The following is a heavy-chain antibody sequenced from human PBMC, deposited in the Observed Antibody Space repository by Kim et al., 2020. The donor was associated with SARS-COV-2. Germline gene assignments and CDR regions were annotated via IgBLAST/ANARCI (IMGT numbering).Heavy chain of an antibody. Sequence: GGSLRLSCAASGFTVSSNYMSWVRHAPGKGLEWVSVIYSGGSTYYEDSVKGRFTISRDNSKNTLYLQMNSLRAEDTAVYYCARVRSIAAAKSHFGYFDYWGQGTLVTVSS. CDR3: ARVRSIAAAKSHFGYFDY. J-gene: IGHJ4*02. CDR1: GFTVSSNY. V-gene: IGHV3-53*01. D-gene: IGHD6-13*01. CDR2: IYSGGST.